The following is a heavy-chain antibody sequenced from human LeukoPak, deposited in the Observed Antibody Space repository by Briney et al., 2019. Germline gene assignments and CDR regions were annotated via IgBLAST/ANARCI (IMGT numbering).Heavy chain of an antibody. CDR3: ARESDYCGGDCYAEDFQH. CDR2: IDPNSGDT. Sequence: ASLKVSSSPSVSPFTPYYMHWMRQAPGQGHEWMGWIDPNSGDTNYAQKFKGRVTMSRDTSKSTAYMELSRLRADDTAVYYCARESDYCGGDCYAEDFQHWGQGTMVTVSS. D-gene: IGHD2-21*01. J-gene: IGHJ1*01. CDR1: VSPFTPYY. V-gene: IGHV1-2*02.